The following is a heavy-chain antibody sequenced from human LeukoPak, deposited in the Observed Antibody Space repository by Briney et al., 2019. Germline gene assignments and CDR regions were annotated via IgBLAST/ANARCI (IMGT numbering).Heavy chain of an antibody. J-gene: IGHJ4*02. CDR2: IYYSGNT. V-gene: IGHV4-39*07. Sequence: SETLSLTCAVSGGSFSGYYWGWIRQAPGKGLEWIGSIYYSGNTYYNSSLKSRVTISVDTSKNQFSLKLSSVTAADTAVYYCARGGPPAAGTAGYDYWGQGTLVTVSS. CDR1: GGSFSGYY. CDR3: ARGGPPAAGTAGYDY. D-gene: IGHD6-13*01.